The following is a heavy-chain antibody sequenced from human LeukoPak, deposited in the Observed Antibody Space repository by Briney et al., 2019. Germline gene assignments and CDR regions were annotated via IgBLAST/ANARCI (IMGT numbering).Heavy chain of an antibody. V-gene: IGHV1-69*06. CDR3: ARTVFSSGWVWGNWFDP. CDR2: IIPIFGTA. Sequence: SVKVSCKASGYTFTSYAISWVRQAPGQGLEWMGGIIPIFGTANYAQKFQGRVTITADKSTSTAYMELSSLRSEDTAVYYCARTVFSSGWVWGNWFDPWGQGTLVTVSS. J-gene: IGHJ5*02. CDR1: GYTFTSYA. D-gene: IGHD6-19*01.